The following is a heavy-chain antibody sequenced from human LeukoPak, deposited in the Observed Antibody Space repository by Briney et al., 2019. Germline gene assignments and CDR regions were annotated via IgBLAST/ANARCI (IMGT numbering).Heavy chain of an antibody. CDR3: PRALWFGVGHAFDI. Sequence: PSETLSLTCTVSGGSISSYYWSWIRQPPGKGLEWIGYIYYSGSTNYNPSLKSRVTISVDTSKNQFSLKLSSVTAADTAVYYCPRALWFGVGHAFDIWGQGTMVTLSS. V-gene: IGHV4-59*01. J-gene: IGHJ3*02. CDR1: GGSISSYY. D-gene: IGHD3-10*01. CDR2: IYYSGST.